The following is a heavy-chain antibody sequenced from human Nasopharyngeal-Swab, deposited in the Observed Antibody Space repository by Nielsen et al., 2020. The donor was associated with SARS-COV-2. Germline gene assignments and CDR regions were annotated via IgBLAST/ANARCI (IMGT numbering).Heavy chain of an antibody. CDR3: ARDWRRVRMGSVDYGMDV. D-gene: IGHD2-15*01. J-gene: IGHJ6*02. Sequence: LSLTCAASGFTFSSYGMHWVRQAPGKGLEWVAVIWYDGSNKYYADSVKGRFTISRDNSKTTLYLQMNSLRAEDTAVYYCARDWRRVRMGSVDYGMDVWGQGTTVTVSS. CDR2: IWYDGSNK. V-gene: IGHV3-33*01. CDR1: GFTFSSYG.